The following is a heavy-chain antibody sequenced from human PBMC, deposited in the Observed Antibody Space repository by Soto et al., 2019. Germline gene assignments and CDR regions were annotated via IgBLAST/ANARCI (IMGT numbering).Heavy chain of an antibody. CDR3: ARAVNHDFWSGYSPFDY. J-gene: IGHJ4*02. CDR2: IYYNGDT. Sequence: TETLSLTSKVSGASIYTYYWNWIRQSPGKGLEWIGYIYYNGDTYYNPSLKNRVTISVDTSNNQFSLNLSSVTAADTAVYYCARAVNHDFWSGYSPFDYWSQGTLVTVSS. D-gene: IGHD3-3*01. CDR1: GASIYTYY. V-gene: IGHV4-59*06.